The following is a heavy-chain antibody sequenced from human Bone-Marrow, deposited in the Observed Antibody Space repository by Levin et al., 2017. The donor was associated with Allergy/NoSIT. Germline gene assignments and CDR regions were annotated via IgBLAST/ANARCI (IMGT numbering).Heavy chain of an antibody. Sequence: GESLKISCKGSGYSFSSYWIAWVRQMPGKGLEWMGIIYPGDSDTRYSPSFEGQVTISADTSIGSAYLQWNSLKASDTAMYYCARPRNGSLDYWGQGTLVTVSS. CDR1: GYSFSSYW. CDR3: ARPRNGSLDY. V-gene: IGHV5-51*01. CDR2: IYPGDSDT. D-gene: IGHD3-10*01. J-gene: IGHJ4*02.